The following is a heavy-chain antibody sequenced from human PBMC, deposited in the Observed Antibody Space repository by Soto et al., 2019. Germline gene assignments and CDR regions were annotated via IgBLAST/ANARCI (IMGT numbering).Heavy chain of an antibody. CDR3: ATSPKPLLGYY. D-gene: IGHD7-27*01. J-gene: IGHJ4*02. CDR1: GYTFSDYY. V-gene: IGHV1-18*04. Sequence: ASVKVSCKASGYTFSDYYIHWVRQAPGQGLEWMGWISAYNGNTNYAQKLQGRVTMTTDTSTSTAYMELRSLRSDDTAVYYCATSPKPLLGYYWGQGTLVTVSS. CDR2: ISAYNGNT.